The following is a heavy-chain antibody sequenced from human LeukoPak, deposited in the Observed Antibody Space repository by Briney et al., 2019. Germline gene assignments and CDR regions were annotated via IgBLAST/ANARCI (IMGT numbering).Heavy chain of an antibody. CDR3: ARARPDTAMAVDY. V-gene: IGHV4-59*01. CDR1: GGFISSYY. J-gene: IGHJ4*02. CDR2: IYYSGST. Sequence: SETLSLTCTVSGGFISSYYWSWIRQPPGKGLEWIGYIYYSGSTNYNPSLKSRVTISVDTSKNQFSLKLSSVTAADTAVYYCARARPDTAMAVDYWGQGTLVTVSS. D-gene: IGHD5-18*01.